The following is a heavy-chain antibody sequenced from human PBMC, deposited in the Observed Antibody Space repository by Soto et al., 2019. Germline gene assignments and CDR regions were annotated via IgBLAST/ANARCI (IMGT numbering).Heavy chain of an antibody. CDR1: GGTFSSYT. J-gene: IGHJ4*02. CDR2: IITILGIA. D-gene: IGHD5-18*01. CDR3: AREFTYSYGPEYYFDY. Sequence: QVQLVQSGAEVKKPGSSVKVSCKASGGTFSSYTISWVRQAPGQGLEWMGRIITILGIANYAQKFQGRVTINADKSTSTAYMELSSLRSEDTAVYYCAREFTYSYGPEYYFDYWGQGTLVPVSS. V-gene: IGHV1-69*02.